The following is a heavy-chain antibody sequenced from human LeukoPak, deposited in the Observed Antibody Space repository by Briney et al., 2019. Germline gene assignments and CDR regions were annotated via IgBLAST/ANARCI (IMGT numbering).Heavy chain of an antibody. D-gene: IGHD3-3*01. V-gene: IGHV1-8*01. CDR3: AREGTRSWSGYPIIYYFDY. CDR2: MNPNSGNT. Sequence: ASVKVSCKASGYTFTSYDINWVRQATGQGLEWMGWMNPNSGNTGYAQKFQGRVTMTRNTSISTAYMELSSLRSEDTAVYYCAREGTRSWSGYPIIYYFDYWGQGTLVTVSS. J-gene: IGHJ4*02. CDR1: GYTFTSYD.